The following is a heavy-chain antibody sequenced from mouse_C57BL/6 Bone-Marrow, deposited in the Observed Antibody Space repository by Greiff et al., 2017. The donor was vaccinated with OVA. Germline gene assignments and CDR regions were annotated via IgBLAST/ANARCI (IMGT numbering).Heavy chain of an antibody. Sequence: VQLQQSGAELVKPGASVKLSCTASGFNIKDYYMHWVKQRTEQGLEWIGRIDPEDGETKYAPKFQGKATITADTYSNTAYMQLSNLTSVDTAVYYCATPITTVVDTGYFDYWGKGTTLTVSS. CDR2: IDPEDGET. D-gene: IGHD1-1*01. V-gene: IGHV14-2*01. CDR3: ATPITTVVDTGYFDY. J-gene: IGHJ2*01. CDR1: GFNIKDYY.